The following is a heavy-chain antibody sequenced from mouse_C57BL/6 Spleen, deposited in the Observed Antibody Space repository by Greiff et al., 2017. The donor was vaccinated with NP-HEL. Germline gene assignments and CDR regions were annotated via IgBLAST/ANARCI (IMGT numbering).Heavy chain of an antibody. D-gene: IGHD4-1*01. J-gene: IGHJ1*03. CDR2: FYPGSGSI. CDR3: ARHEEPPVTGTRGYFDV. CDR1: GYTFTEYT. V-gene: IGHV1-62-2*01. Sequence: QVQLQQSGAELVKPGASVKLSCKASGYTFTEYTIHWVQQRSGQGLEWIGWFYPGSGSIKYNEKFKVKATLTADKSSSTVYMELSRLTSDDSAVYFCARHEEPPVTGTRGYFDVWGTGTTGTVSS.